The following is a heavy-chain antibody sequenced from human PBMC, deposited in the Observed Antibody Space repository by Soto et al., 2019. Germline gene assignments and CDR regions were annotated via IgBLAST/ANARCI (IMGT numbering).Heavy chain of an antibody. CDR1: GGSISSGGYS. V-gene: IGHV4-30-2*01. CDR2: IYHSGST. J-gene: IGHJ5*02. Sequence: SETLSLTCAVSGGSISSGGYSWSWIRQPPGKGLEWIGYIYHSGSTYYNPSLKSRVTISVDRSKNQFSLKLSSVTAADTAVYYCASSNCSGGSCYSWWFDPWGQGTLVTVSS. CDR3: ASSNCSGGSCYSWWFDP. D-gene: IGHD2-15*01.